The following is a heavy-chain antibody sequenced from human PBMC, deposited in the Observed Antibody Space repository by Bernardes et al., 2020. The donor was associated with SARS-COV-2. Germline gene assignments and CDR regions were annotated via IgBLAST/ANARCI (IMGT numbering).Heavy chain of an antibody. CDR2: INSGTGYI. D-gene: IGHD3-3*01. J-gene: IGHJ5*02. V-gene: IGHV3-21*06. Sequence: GGSLRLSCAASGFTFSNFNMNWVRQAPGKGLEWVSSINSGTGYIYYADSVKGRFTISRGNAKNSLYLQMNSLRAEDTAIYYCARGPSTGYYTNWFDPWGQGTLVTVSS. CDR1: GFTFSNFN. CDR3: ARGPSTGYYTNWFDP.